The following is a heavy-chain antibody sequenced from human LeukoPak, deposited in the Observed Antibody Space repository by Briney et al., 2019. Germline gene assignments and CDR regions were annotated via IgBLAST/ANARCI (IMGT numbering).Heavy chain of an antibody. Sequence: SETLSLTCTVSGGSISSSGFYWGWIRQPPGKGLEWIGSIYYSGSTYYNPSLKSRVTISVDTSKNQFSLKLSSVTAADTAVYYCARLRIAARLFDYWGQGTLVTVSS. D-gene: IGHD6-6*01. CDR1: GGSISSSGFY. CDR2: IYYSGST. CDR3: ARLRIAARLFDY. V-gene: IGHV4-39*01. J-gene: IGHJ4*02.